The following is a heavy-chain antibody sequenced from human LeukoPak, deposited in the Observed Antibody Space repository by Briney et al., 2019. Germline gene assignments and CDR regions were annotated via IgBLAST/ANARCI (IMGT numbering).Heavy chain of an antibody. CDR2: IIPVFGIA. Sequence: GASVKVSCKASGGTFSSYAISWVRQAPGQGLEWMGRIIPVFGIANYAQKLQGRVTITADKSTSTAYTELSSLRSEDTAVYYCAKGYCSGGSCYPGMDVWGQGTTVTVSS. D-gene: IGHD2-15*01. V-gene: IGHV1-69*04. CDR1: GGTFSSYA. J-gene: IGHJ6*02. CDR3: AKGYCSGGSCYPGMDV.